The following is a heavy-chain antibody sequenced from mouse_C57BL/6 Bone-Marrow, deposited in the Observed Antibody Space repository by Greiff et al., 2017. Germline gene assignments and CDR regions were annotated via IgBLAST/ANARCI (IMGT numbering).Heavy chain of an antibody. J-gene: IGHJ1*03. CDR2: IYPGSGRT. V-gene: IGHV1-55*01. CDR3: ARPYYSNYWYFDV. CDR1: GYTFTSYW. Sequence: VKLQQPGAELVKPGASVKMSCKASGYTFTSYWITWVKQRPGQGLEWIGDIYPGSGRTNYNEKFKGKVTLTVDTSSSTAYMQLSSLTSEDSAVYYCARPYYSNYWYFDVWGTGTTVTVSS. D-gene: IGHD2-5*01.